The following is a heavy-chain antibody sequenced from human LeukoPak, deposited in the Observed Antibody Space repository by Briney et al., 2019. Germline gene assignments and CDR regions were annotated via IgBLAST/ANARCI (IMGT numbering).Heavy chain of an antibody. V-gene: IGHV4-34*01. CDR2: INHSGST. CDR3: ARQYHSGRLLWFGELYPKYYFDY. Sequence: PSETLSLTCAVYGGSFSGYYWSWIRQPPGKGLEWIGEINHSGSTNYNPSLKSRVTISVDTSKNQFSLKLSSVTAADTAVYYCARQYHSGRLLWFGELYPKYYFDYWGQGTLVTVSS. J-gene: IGHJ4*02. D-gene: IGHD3-10*01. CDR1: GGSFSGYY.